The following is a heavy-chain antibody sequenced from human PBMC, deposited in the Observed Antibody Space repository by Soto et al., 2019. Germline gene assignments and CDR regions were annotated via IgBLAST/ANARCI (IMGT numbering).Heavy chain of an antibody. CDR1: GFTFGDYG. Sequence: PGGSLRLSCAAFGFTFGDYGIHWVRQAPGKGLEWLALISFDGTEQHYADSVKGRFTISRDNSKNTLYLQMNSLRVDDTAVYYCTISLTYSFDYWGQGTLVTVSS. CDR2: ISFDGTEQ. J-gene: IGHJ4*02. D-gene: IGHD2-21*02. V-gene: IGHV3-30*03. CDR3: TISLTYSFDY.